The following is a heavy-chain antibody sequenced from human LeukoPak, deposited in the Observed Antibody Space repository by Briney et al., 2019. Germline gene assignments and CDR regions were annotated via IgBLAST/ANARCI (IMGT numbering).Heavy chain of an antibody. Sequence: GASVKVSCKASGYTFTGYYMHCVRQAPGQGLEWMGWINPNSGGTNYAQKFQGRVTMTRDTSICTAYMELSRLRSDDTAVYYCARVRSWTYFDYWGQGTLVTVSS. J-gene: IGHJ4*02. D-gene: IGHD6-13*01. CDR3: ARVRSWTYFDY. V-gene: IGHV1-2*02. CDR1: GYTFTGYY. CDR2: INPNSGGT.